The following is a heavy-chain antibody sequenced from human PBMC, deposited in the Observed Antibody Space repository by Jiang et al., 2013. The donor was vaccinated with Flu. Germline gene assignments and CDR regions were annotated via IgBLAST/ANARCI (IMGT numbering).Heavy chain of an antibody. CDR1: GFTFSSYS. CDR2: ISSSSSYI. Sequence: VQLVESGGGLVKPGGSLRLSCAASGFTFSSYSMNWVRQAPGKGLEWVSSISSSSSYIYYADSVKGRFTISRDNAKNSLYLQMNSLRAEDTAVYYCARDLIFRVNYYYYGMDVWGKGTTVTVSS. J-gene: IGHJ6*04. D-gene: IGHD2-21*01. CDR3: ARDLIFRVNYYYYGMDV. V-gene: IGHV3-21*01.